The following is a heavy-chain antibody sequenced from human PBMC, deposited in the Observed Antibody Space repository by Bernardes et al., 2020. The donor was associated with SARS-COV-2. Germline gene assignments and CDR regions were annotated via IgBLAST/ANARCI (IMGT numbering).Heavy chain of an antibody. CDR3: VRHEMYGDYRVFED. CDR2: VYYSGST. Sequence: ETLSLTCTVSGASISNSDYYWGWIRQPPGKGPEWIGTVYYSGSTYYNPSLRSRIVMSVDTSKNQFSLRLSSVTAADTAFYFCVRHEMYGDYRVFEDWGQGTPVTVSS. D-gene: IGHD4-17*01. V-gene: IGHV4-39*01. CDR1: GASISNSDYY. J-gene: IGHJ4*02.